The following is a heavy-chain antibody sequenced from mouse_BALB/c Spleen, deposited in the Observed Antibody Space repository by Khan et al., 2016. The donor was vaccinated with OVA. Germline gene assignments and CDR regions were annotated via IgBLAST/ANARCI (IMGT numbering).Heavy chain of an antibody. CDR1: GFSLSRYN. Sequence: QVQLKESGPGLVAPSLSLSITCTVSGFSLSRYNIHWVRQPPGKGLEWLGMIWGGGGTDYNSTLKIRLSISKDNSKSHVFLKMNSLQTDDTTLYYCARAYYRYDGYYAMDYWGQGTSVTVSS. V-gene: IGHV2-6-4*01. CDR3: ARAYYRYDGYYAMDY. CDR2: IWGGGGT. J-gene: IGHJ4*01. D-gene: IGHD2-14*01.